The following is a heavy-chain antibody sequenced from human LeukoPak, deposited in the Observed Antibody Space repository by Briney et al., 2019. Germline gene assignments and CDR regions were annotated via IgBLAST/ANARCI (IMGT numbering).Heavy chain of an antibody. CDR3: ARPLSYYDSSGFGY. CDR1: GFTFSRYG. V-gene: IGHV3-30*03. CDR2: ISFDESNK. D-gene: IGHD3-22*01. Sequence: PGRSLRLSCAASGFTFSRYGVHWVRQAPGKGLEWVASISFDESNKYIADSVKGRFTISRDNAKNTLYLQMNGLRAEDTAVYYCARPLSYYDSSGFGYWGQGTLVTVSS. J-gene: IGHJ4*02.